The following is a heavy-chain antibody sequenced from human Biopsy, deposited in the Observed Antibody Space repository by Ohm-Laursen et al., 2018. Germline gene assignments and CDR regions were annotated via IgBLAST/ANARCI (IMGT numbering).Heavy chain of an antibody. CDR2: VTTTSSYI. J-gene: IGHJ4*02. V-gene: IGHV3-21*01. CDR1: GFDFSDYS. CDR3: ARGYSV. D-gene: IGHD5-18*01. Sequence: SLRLSCSASGFDFSDYSMSWVRQAPGKGLEWVSSVTTTSSYIYYADSVKGRFTISRDNTESSLYLQMNNLTAEDTAVYYCARGYSVWGQGTLVTVSS.